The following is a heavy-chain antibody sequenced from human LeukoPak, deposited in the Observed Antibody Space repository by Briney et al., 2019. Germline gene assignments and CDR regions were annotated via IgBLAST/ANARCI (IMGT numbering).Heavy chain of an antibody. CDR1: GGSFCGSY. Sequence: SETLSLTCADYGGSFCGSYWSWIRQPPGKGLERIGEINHSGSTNYNPSLKRRATISADTSKNQLSRKLSSVTAAGTAVYYCATNRASYSRWFDSWGQGTLVTVSS. D-gene: IGHD1-26*01. CDR3: ATNRASYSRWFDS. CDR2: INHSGST. V-gene: IGHV4-34*01. J-gene: IGHJ5*01.